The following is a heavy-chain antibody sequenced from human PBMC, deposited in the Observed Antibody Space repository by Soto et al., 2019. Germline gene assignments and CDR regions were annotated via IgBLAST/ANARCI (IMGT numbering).Heavy chain of an antibody. CDR3: AKDLIANNGISEPFEV. CDR1: GFTFSVYT. V-gene: IGHV3-23*01. Sequence: PGGSLRLSCEASGFTFSVYTINWVRQVPEKGLQWVSGIFGSGGGIQYADSVRGRFTVSRDTSRNTLYLQMDSLRAEDTAVYYSAKDLIANNGISEPFEVWGRETEVTVSS. D-gene: IGHD2-8*01. J-gene: IGHJ3*01. CDR2: IFGSGGGI.